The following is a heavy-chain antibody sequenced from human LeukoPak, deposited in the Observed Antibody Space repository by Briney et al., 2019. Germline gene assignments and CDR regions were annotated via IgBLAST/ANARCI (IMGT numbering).Heavy chain of an antibody. CDR3: ARVGYRYSSGWYGGPFDI. CDR1: GFTFSSDA. D-gene: IGHD6-19*01. CDR2: ISSNGGST. V-gene: IGHV3-64*01. Sequence: GGSLRLSCAASGFTFSSDAMHWVRQAPGKGLEYVSAISSNGGSTYYANSVKGRFTISRDNSKNTLYLQMGSLRAEDMAVYYCARVGYRYSSGWYGGPFDIWGQGTMVTVSS. J-gene: IGHJ3*02.